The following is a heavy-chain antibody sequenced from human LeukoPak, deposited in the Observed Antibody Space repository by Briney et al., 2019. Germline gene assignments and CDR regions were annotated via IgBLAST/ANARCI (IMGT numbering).Heavy chain of an antibody. CDR3: GKEPHHCGGVTCTSRIARGYAWFDP. D-gene: IGHD2-21*01. J-gene: IGHJ5*02. CDR1: GFTFSTHA. CDR2: PSVGGATT. V-gene: IGHV3-23*01. Sequence: GGSLRLSCGVSGFTFSTHALSWLRQSSGKGLEWVTVPSVGGATTSYADSVKGRFTISRDNSKNMLYLKMNSLRAEDTAVYYCGKEPHHCGGVTCTSRIARGYAWFDPWGQGTLVTVSS.